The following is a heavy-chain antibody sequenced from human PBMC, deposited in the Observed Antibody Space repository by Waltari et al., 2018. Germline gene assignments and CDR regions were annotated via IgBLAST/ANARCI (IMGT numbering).Heavy chain of an antibody. CDR3: ATPMVTVGAGTSDY. CDR1: GGSISSSSYY. Sequence: QLQLQESGPGLVKPSETLSLTCTVSGGSISSSSYYWGWIRQPPGKGLEWIGSIYYSGSTYYNPARKSRVTISVDTSKNQFSLKLSSVTAADTAVYYCATPMVTVGAGTSDYLGQGTLVTVSS. J-gene: IGHJ4*02. V-gene: IGHV4-39*01. D-gene: IGHD6-19*01. CDR2: IYYSGST.